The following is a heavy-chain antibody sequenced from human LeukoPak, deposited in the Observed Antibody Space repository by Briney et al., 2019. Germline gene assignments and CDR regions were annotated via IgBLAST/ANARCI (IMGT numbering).Heavy chain of an antibody. CDR3: ARENDFWSGPVG. CDR1: GFTFSSYA. Sequence: GGSLRLSCAASGFTFSSYAMHWVRQAPGKGLEWVAVISYDGSNKYYADSVKGRFTISRDNSKNTLYLQMNSLRAEDTAVYYCARENDFWSGPVGWGQGTLVTVSS. J-gene: IGHJ4*02. CDR2: ISYDGSNK. V-gene: IGHV3-30-3*01. D-gene: IGHD3-3*01.